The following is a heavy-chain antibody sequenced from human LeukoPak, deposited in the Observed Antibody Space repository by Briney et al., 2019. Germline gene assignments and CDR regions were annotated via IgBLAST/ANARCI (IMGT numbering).Heavy chain of an antibody. D-gene: IGHD3/OR15-3a*01. Sequence: TETLSLTCTVSGGSISSHYWSWIRQPPGKGLEWIGYIYYSGSTNYNPSLKSRVTISVDTSRNQFSLKLSSVTAADSAVYYCARRTGYLNYYYYYYMDVWGNGTTVTVSS. CDR1: GGSISSHY. J-gene: IGHJ6*03. V-gene: IGHV4-59*11. CDR3: ARRTGYLNYYYYYYMDV. CDR2: IYYSGST.